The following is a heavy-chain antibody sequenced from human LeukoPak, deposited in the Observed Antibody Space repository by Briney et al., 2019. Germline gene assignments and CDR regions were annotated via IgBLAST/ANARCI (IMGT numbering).Heavy chain of an antibody. CDR1: GFTFDDYA. D-gene: IGHD6-19*01. CDR3: AKGGHSSGHFDY. Sequence: GRSLRLSCAASGFTFDDYAMHWVRQGPGKGLEWVSAISGSGGSTYYADSVKGRFTISRDNSKNTLYLQMNSLRAEDTAVYYCAKGGHSSGHFDYWGQGTLVTVSS. CDR2: ISGSGGST. J-gene: IGHJ4*02. V-gene: IGHV3-23*01.